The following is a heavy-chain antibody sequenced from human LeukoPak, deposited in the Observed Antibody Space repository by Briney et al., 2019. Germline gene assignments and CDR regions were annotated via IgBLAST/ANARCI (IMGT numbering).Heavy chain of an antibody. CDR3: AKDSTKYQLGDFDY. CDR1: GFTFDDYA. J-gene: IGHJ4*02. CDR2: ISWNSGSI. V-gene: IGHV3-9*03. D-gene: IGHD2-2*01. Sequence: GRSQRLSCAASGFTFDDYAMHWVRQAPGKGLEWVSGISWNSGSIVYADSVKGRFTISRDNAKNSLYLQMNSRRAEDMTLYYCAKDSTKYQLGDFDYWGQGTLVTVSS.